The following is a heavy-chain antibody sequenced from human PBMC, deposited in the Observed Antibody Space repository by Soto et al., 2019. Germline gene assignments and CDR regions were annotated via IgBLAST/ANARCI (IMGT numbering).Heavy chain of an antibody. CDR3: ARTGLSTRSNWFDP. Sequence: ASVKVSCKASGYTFISYGIRWVRQAPGQGPAWMGWISAHNGNTNYAQEFQGRVTMTTDTSTSTAYMELRSLRSDDTAVYYCARTGLSTRSNWFDPWGQATLVTVSS. CDR2: ISAHNGNT. V-gene: IGHV1-18*01. J-gene: IGHJ5*02. CDR1: GYTFISYG. D-gene: IGHD2-2*01.